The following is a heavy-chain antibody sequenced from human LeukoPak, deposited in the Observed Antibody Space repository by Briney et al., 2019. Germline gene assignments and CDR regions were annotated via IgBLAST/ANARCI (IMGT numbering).Heavy chain of an antibody. CDR3: ARSPDSSGHWGYDY. Sequence: PGGSLRLSCAASGFTVSSNYMSWVRQAPGKGLEWVSVIYSGGSTYYADSVKGRFTISRDNPKNTLYLQMNSLRAEDTAVYYCARSPDSSGHWGYDYWGQGTLVTVSS. D-gene: IGHD3-22*01. V-gene: IGHV3-53*01. CDR1: GFTVSSNY. J-gene: IGHJ4*02. CDR2: IYSGGST.